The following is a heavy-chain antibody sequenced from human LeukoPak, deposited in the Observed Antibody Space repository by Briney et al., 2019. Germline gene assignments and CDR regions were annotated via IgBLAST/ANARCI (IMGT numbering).Heavy chain of an antibody. CDR1: GGSISSSSYY. CDR2: IYYGGST. Sequence: PSETLSLTCTVSGGSISSSSYYWGWIRQPPGKGLEWIGSIYYGGSTYYNPSLKSRVTISVDTSKNQFSLKLSSVTAADTAVYYCARLPWSYRLYYFDYWGQGTLVTVSS. J-gene: IGHJ4*02. CDR3: ARLPWSYRLYYFDY. V-gene: IGHV4-39*01. D-gene: IGHD3-16*02.